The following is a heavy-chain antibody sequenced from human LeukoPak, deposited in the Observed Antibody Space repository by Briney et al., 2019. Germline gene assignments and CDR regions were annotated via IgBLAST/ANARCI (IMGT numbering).Heavy chain of an antibody. V-gene: IGHV4-4*07. D-gene: IGHD3-10*01. CDR1: GGSISSYY. CDR3: ARVPGE. J-gene: IGHJ4*02. CDR2: IYPSGST. Sequence: SETLSLACTVSGGSISSYYWSWIRQPAGKGLEWLGRIYPSGSTNYNPSLKSRVTISVDTSKNQFSLKLTSVTAADTAVYYCARVPGEWGQGTLVTVSS.